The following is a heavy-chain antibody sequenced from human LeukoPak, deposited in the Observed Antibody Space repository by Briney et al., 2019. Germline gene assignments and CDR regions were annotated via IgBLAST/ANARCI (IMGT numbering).Heavy chain of an antibody. CDR2: INQDGGKK. CDR3: ARDGPHYYDSSGYYHYDY. V-gene: IGHV3-7*01. J-gene: IGHJ4*02. CDR1: GFTFSSYW. D-gene: IGHD3-22*01. Sequence: GGSLRLSCAASGFTFSSYWMGWVRQAPGKGLEWVANINQDGGKKNYVDSVKGRFTISRDNAKNSVYLQMNSLRAEDTAVYYCARDGPHYYDSSGYYHYDYWGQGTLVTVSS.